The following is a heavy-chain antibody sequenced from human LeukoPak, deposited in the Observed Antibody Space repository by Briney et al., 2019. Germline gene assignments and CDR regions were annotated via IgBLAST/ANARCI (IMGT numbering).Heavy chain of an antibody. D-gene: IGHD5-18*01. CDR3: AKEAGYNYGSYFDY. CDR1: GFTFSSYA. Sequence: PGGSLRLSCAASGFTFSSYAMSWVRQVPGKGLEWVSAISGSGGYTYYADSVKDRFTIPRDNSKNTLYLQMKSLRADDTAVYYCAKEAGYNYGSYFDYWGQGTLVTVSS. J-gene: IGHJ4*02. V-gene: IGHV3-23*01. CDR2: ISGSGGYT.